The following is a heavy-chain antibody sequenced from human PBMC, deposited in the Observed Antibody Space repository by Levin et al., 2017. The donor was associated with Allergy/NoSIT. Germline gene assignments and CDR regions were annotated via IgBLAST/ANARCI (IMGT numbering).Heavy chain of an antibody. Sequence: SETLSLTCTVSGGSISNYYWSWLRQPPGKGLEWIGYIYYSGSTNYNPSLKSRVTISVDTSQNQFSLKLSSVTAADTAVYYCAREGLPGAPYFDYWGQGTLVTVSS. CDR2: IYYSGST. CDR3: AREGLPGAPYFDY. D-gene: IGHD2-15*01. J-gene: IGHJ4*02. V-gene: IGHV4-59*01. CDR1: GGSISNYY.